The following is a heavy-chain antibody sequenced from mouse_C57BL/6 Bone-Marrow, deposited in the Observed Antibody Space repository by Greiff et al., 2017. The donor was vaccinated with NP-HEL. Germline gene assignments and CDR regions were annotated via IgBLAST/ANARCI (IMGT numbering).Heavy chain of an antibody. CDR1: GYTFTSYS. J-gene: IGHJ1*03. Sequence: VKLMESGAELARPGASVKMSCKASGYTFTSYSMHWVKQRPGQGLEWIGYINPSSGYTKYNQKFKDKATLTADKSSSTAYMQLSSLTSDDSAVYYCARYLGRDWYFDVWGTGTTVTVSS. V-gene: IGHV1-4*01. CDR3: ARYLGRDWYFDV. CDR2: INPSSGYT. D-gene: IGHD4-1*01.